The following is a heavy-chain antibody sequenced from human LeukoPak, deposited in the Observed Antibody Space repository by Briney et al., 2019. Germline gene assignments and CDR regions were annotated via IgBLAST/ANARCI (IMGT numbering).Heavy chain of an antibody. CDR3: AKAGSIRFDY. D-gene: IGHD1-26*01. Sequence: GGTLRLSCAASGFTFSSHGMNWVRQAPGKGLEWVSGISPSGGITYYTDSVKGRFTISRDNSKNTVSLQMNSLRGEDTAVYYCAKAGSIRFDYWGQGTLVTVSS. V-gene: IGHV3-23*01. CDR2: ISPSGGIT. J-gene: IGHJ4*02. CDR1: GFTFSSHG.